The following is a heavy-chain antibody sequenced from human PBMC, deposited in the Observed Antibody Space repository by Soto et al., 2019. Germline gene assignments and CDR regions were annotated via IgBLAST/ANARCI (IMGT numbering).Heavy chain of an antibody. CDR3: ARDYIGSGWYFPHYYYYYMDV. J-gene: IGHJ6*03. Sequence: PGGSLSLSCAASGFTFSSYSMNWVRQAPGKGLEWVSSISSSSSYIYYADSVKGRFTISRDNAKNSLYLQMNSLRAEDTAVYYCARDYIGSGWYFPHYYYYYMDVWGKGTTVTVSS. V-gene: IGHV3-21*01. CDR2: ISSSSSYI. D-gene: IGHD6-19*01. CDR1: GFTFSSYS.